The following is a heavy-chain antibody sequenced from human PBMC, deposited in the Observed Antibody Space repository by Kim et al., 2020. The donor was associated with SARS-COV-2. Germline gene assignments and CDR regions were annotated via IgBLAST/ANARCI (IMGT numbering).Heavy chain of an antibody. D-gene: IGHD6-13*01. V-gene: IGHV4-34*01. J-gene: IGHJ4*02. Sequence: TNYNPSLTSRVTISVDTSKNQFSLKLSSVTAADTAVYYCARERAAAGIDYWGQGTLVTVSS. CDR2: T. CDR3: ARERAAAGIDY.